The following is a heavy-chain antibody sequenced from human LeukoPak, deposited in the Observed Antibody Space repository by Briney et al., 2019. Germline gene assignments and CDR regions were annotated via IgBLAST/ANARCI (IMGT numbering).Heavy chain of an antibody. Sequence: SETLSLTCTVSGASISSSSYYWGWIRQPPGTGLEWIGSIYYSGSTYYNPSLKSRVTISVDTSKNQFSLKLSAVTAADTAVYYCARSIMITFGGVIAHYMDVWGKGATVTVSS. D-gene: IGHD3-16*02. CDR2: IYYSGST. J-gene: IGHJ6*03. CDR1: GASISSSSYY. V-gene: IGHV4-39*01. CDR3: ARSIMITFGGVIAHYMDV.